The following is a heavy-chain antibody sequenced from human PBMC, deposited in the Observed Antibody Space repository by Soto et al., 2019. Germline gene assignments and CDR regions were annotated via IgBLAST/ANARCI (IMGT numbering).Heavy chain of an antibody. D-gene: IGHD4-17*01. V-gene: IGHV4-59*01. CDR1: CGSISSYY. J-gene: IGHJ4*02. CDR2: IYHSGST. CDR3: ARLSLNYGDYTFDY. Sequence: SETLSLTCTVSCGSISSYYWSWIRQPPGKGLEWIGYIYHSGSTNYNPSLKSRVTISVDTSKNQFSLKLSSVTAADTAVYYCARLSLNYGDYTFDYWGQGTLVTVSS.